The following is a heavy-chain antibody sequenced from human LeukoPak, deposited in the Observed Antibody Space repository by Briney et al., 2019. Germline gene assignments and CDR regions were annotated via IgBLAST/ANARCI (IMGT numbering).Heavy chain of an antibody. CDR3: VRLIYRSGWHDY. J-gene: IGHJ4*02. Sequence: GESLKISCKGSGYSFTSYWISWVRQMPGKGLEWMGRIDPSDSYTNYSPSFQGHVTLSADKSISTAYLQWSSPKASDTAMYYCVRLIYRSGWHDYWGQGTLVTVSS. D-gene: IGHD6-19*01. CDR2: IDPSDSYT. CDR1: GYSFTSYW. V-gene: IGHV5-10-1*01.